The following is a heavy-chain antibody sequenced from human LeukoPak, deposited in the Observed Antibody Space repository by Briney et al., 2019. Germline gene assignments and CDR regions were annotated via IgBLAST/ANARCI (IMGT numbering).Heavy chain of an antibody. CDR3: ARGLSSGWYTEYYYYYMDV. CDR1: GGTFINYA. CDR2: IFPMMGTV. V-gene: IGHV1-69*01. Sequence: SVKVSCKDSGGTFINYAFSWVRLAPGQGLECMGGIFPMMGTVKYAEKFQGRVTITADESTSTAYMELSSLRSEDTAVYYCARGLSSGWYTEYYYYYMDVWGKGTTVTVSS. J-gene: IGHJ6*03. D-gene: IGHD6-19*01.